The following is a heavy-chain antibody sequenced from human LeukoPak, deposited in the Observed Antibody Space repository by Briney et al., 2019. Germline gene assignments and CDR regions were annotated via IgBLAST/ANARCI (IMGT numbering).Heavy chain of an antibody. CDR1: GGTFISYA. CDR2: IIPIFGTA. J-gene: IGHJ3*02. Sequence: SVKVSCKASGGTFISYAISWVRQAPGQGLEWMGRIIPIFGTANYAQKLQGRVTITTDESTSTAYMELSSLRSEDTAVYYCARDRLSSSSAFAFDIWGQGTMVTVSS. CDR3: ARDRLSSSSAFAFDI. D-gene: IGHD6-6*01. V-gene: IGHV1-69*05.